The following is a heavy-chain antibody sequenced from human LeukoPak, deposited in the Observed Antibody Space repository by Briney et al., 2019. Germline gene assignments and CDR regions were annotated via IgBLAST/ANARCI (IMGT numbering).Heavy chain of an antibody. CDR3: ARGIDI. CDR1: GFTFSSYW. J-gene: IGHJ3*02. Sequence: GESLRLSCAASGFTFSSYWMNWVRQAPGKGLEWVANINQDGTEKYYVDSVKGRFTISRDNAKNSLYLQMNSLRAEDTAIYYCARGIDIWGQGTMVTVSS. CDR2: INQDGTEK. V-gene: IGHV3-7*01.